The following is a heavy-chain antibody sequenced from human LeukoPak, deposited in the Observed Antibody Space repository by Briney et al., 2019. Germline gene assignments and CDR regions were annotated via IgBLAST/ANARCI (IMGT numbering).Heavy chain of an antibody. J-gene: IGHJ4*02. CDR2: FSSSGSTI. V-gene: IGHV3-48*03. D-gene: IGHD3-9*01. CDR1: GFTFSSYE. CDR3: AREGLRYFDWSPALDY. Sequence: GGSLRLSCAASGFTFSSYEMNWVRQAPGKGLEWVSYFSSSGSTIYYADSVKGRFTISRDNAKNSLYLQMNSLRAEDTAVYYCAREGLRYFDWSPALDYWGQGALVTVSS.